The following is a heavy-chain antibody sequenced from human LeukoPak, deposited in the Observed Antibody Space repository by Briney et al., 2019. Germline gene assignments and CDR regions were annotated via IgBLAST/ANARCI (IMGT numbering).Heavy chain of an antibody. Sequence: SETLSLTCAVYGGSFSGYYWTWIRQSPGKGLEWIGQINHSGSTNYNPSLKSRVTISVDTSKNQVSLTLTPVTAADTAVYYCARTYRAVTANPFDYWGQGTLVTVSS. CDR1: GGSFSGYY. CDR2: INHSGST. CDR3: ARTYRAVTANPFDY. V-gene: IGHV4-34*01. J-gene: IGHJ4*02. D-gene: IGHD2-21*02.